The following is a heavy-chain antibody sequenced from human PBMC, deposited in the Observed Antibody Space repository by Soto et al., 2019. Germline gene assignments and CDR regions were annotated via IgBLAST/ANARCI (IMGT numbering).Heavy chain of an antibody. CDR1: GGSISSSSYY. CDR3: ATRDSSGYHPNYFDY. CDR2: IYYSGSA. V-gene: IGHV4-39*01. D-gene: IGHD3-22*01. J-gene: IGHJ4*02. Sequence: PSETLSLTCTVSGGSISSSSYYWGWIRQPPGKGLEWIGSIYYSGSAYYNPSLKSRVTISVDTSKNQFSLKLSSVTAADTAVYYCATRDSSGYHPNYFDYWGQGTLVTVSS.